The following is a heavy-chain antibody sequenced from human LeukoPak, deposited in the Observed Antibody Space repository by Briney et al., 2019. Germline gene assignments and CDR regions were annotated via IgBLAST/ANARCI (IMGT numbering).Heavy chain of an antibody. J-gene: IGHJ4*02. Sequence: SETLSLTCTVSGGSISSYYWSWIRQPPGKGLEWIGYIYYSGSTNYNPSLKSRVTISVDTSKNQFSLKLSSVTAADTAVYYCASTTITIFAGPTFDYWGQGTLVTVSS. CDR1: GGSISSYY. CDR3: ASTTITIFAGPTFDY. D-gene: IGHD3-3*01. CDR2: IYYSGST. V-gene: IGHV4-59*01.